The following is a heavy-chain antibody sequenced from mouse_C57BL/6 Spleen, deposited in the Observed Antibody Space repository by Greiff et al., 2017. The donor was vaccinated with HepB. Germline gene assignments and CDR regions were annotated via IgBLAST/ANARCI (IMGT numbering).Heavy chain of an antibody. CDR3: ARRYYGGAY. D-gene: IGHD1-1*01. CDR1: GYTFTSYW. CDR2: IDPSDSYT. V-gene: IGHV1-50*01. Sequence: QVQLQQPGAELVKPGASVKLSCKASGYTFTSYWMQWVKQRPGQGLEWIGEIDPSDSYTNYNQKFKGKATLTVDTSSSTAYMQLSSLTSEDSAVYYCARRYYGGAYWGQGTLVAVSA. J-gene: IGHJ3*01.